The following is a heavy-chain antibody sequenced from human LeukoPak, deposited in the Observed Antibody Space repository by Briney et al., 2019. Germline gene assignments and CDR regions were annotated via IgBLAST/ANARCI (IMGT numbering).Heavy chain of an antibody. CDR3: ATYYYDTSGYPAFDY. CDR1: GFYFSDYY. CDR2: ISSDSNAM. Sequence: PGGSLRLSCAASGFYFSDYYMSWIRQAPGKGLEWLSYISSDSNAMHYADSVMGRFTISRDNAKNSLYLQMNSLRAEDTAVYYCATYYYDTSGYPAFDYWGQGTLVTVSS. D-gene: IGHD3-22*01. V-gene: IGHV3-11*04. J-gene: IGHJ4*02.